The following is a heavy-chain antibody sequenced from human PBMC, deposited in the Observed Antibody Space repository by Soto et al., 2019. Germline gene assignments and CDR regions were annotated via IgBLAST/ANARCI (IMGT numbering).Heavy chain of an antibody. CDR3: ARDSGGYDRLYSFDY. CDR2: IYYSGST. CDR1: GGSISSYY. V-gene: IGHV4-59*01. D-gene: IGHD5-12*01. Sequence: SDTLSLTCTVSGGSISSYYWSWIRQPPGKGLEWIGYIYYSGSTNYNPSLKSRVTISVDTSKNQFSLKLSSVTAADTAVYYCARDSGGYDRLYSFDYWGQGTLVTVS. J-gene: IGHJ4*02.